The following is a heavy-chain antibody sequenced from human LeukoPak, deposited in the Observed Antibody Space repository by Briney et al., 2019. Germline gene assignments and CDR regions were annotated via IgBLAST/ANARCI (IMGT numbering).Heavy chain of an antibody. J-gene: IGHJ4*02. D-gene: IGHD6-13*01. Sequence: SQTLSLTCAISGDSVSSSSAAWNWVRQSPSRGLEWLGRTFYRSKWYNDCAVSVKSRITINPDTSKNQFSLQLNSVTPEDTAVYYCTRGAASGFDFWGQGTLVTVSS. V-gene: IGHV6-1*01. CDR2: TFYRSKWYN. CDR1: GDSVSSSSAA. CDR3: TRGAASGFDF.